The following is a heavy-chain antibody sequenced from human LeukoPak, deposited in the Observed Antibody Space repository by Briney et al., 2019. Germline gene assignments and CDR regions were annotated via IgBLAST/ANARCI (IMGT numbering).Heavy chain of an antibody. CDR2: IDTSGST. CDR1: GGSISSSSYY. V-gene: IGHV4-61*02. CDR3: ARNIAVAGRGDYMDV. D-gene: IGHD6-19*01. J-gene: IGHJ6*03. Sequence: SETLSLTCTVSGGSISSSSYYWSWIRQPAGKGLEWIGRIDTSGSTNYNPSLKSRVTISVDTSKNQFSLKLSSVTAADTAVYYCARNIAVAGRGDYMDVWGKGTTVTISS.